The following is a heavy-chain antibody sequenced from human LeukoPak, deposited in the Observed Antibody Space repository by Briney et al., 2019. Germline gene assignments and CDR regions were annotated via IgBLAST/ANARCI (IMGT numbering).Heavy chain of an antibody. CDR1: GGSISSYY. D-gene: IGHD3-3*01. V-gene: IGHV4-59*12. Sequence: SETLSLTCTVSGGSISSYYWSWIRQPPGKGLEWIGYIYYSGSTNCNPSLKSRVTISVDTSKNQFSLKLSSVTAADTAVYYCARGSGFWIFGGIDYWGQGTLVTVSS. CDR2: IYYSGST. J-gene: IGHJ4*02. CDR3: ARGSGFWIFGGIDY.